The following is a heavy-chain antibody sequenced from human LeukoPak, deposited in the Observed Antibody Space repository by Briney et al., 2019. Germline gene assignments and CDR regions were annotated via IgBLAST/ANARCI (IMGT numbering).Heavy chain of an antibody. Sequence: ASVKVSCKASGGTFSSYAISWVRQAPGQGLEWMGRIIPILGIANYAQKFQGRVTITADKSTSTAYMELSSLRSEDTAVYYCASSPAAMTWFDPWGLGTLVTVSS. CDR3: ASSPAAMTWFDP. D-gene: IGHD2-2*01. CDR2: IIPILGIA. CDR1: GGTFSSYA. J-gene: IGHJ5*02. V-gene: IGHV1-69*04.